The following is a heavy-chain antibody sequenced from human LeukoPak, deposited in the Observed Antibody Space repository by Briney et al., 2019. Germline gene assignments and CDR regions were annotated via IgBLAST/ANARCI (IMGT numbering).Heavy chain of an antibody. J-gene: IGHJ6*02. CDR2: IYYPEST. CDR3: VRHVSSGWDYYNGLDV. D-gene: IGHD6-19*01. V-gene: IGHV4-39*01. CDR1: GGSIGSSGFY. Sequence: SETLSLTCKVSGGSIGSSGFYWGWIRQPPGKGLEWIGSIYYPESTHYNPSLEGRVTISVDTSKYQVSLTLSPVTATDTAVYYCVRHVSSGWDYYNGLDVWGQGTTVTVSS.